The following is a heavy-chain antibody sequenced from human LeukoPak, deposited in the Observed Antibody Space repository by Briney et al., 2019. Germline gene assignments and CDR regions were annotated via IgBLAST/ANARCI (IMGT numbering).Heavy chain of an antibody. CDR1: GFTFSSYA. CDR3: AKCPWFFGGSYYFDY. V-gene: IGHV3-23*01. Sequence: PGGSLRLSCAASGFTFSSYAMSWVRQAPGKGLEWVSAISGSGGSTYYADSVKGWFTISRDNSKNTLYLQMNSLRAEDTAVYYCAKCPWFFGGSYYFDYWGQGTLVTVSS. CDR2: ISGSGGST. D-gene: IGHD3-10*01. J-gene: IGHJ4*02.